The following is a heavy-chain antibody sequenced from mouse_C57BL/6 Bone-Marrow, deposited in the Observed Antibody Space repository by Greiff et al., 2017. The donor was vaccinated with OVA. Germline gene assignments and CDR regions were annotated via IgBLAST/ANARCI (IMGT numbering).Heavy chain of an antibody. CDR1: GFTFSSYG. D-gene: IGHD1-1*01. J-gene: IGHJ4*01. Sequence: EVQVVESGGDLVKPGGSLKLSCAASGFTFSSYGMSWVRQTPDKRLEWVATISSGGSYTYYPDSVKGRFTISRDNAKNTLYLQMSSLKSEDTAMYYCASLYYYEDYAMDYWGQGTSVTVSS. CDR3: ASLYYYEDYAMDY. CDR2: ISSGGSYT. V-gene: IGHV5-6*01.